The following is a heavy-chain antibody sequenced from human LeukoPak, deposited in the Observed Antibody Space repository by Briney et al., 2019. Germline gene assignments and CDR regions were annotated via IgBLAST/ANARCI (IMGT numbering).Heavy chain of an antibody. CDR1: GYTFTGYY. D-gene: IGHD3-16*02. Sequence: VASVEVSCKASGYTFTGYYMHWVRQAPGQGLEWMGWINPNSGGTNYAQKFQGRVTMTRDTSISTAYMELSRLRSDDTAVYYCARGDYYYDYVWGSYRSFAFDYWGQGTLVTVSS. CDR3: ARGDYYYDYVWGSYRSFAFDY. J-gene: IGHJ4*02. CDR2: INPNSGGT. V-gene: IGHV1-2*02.